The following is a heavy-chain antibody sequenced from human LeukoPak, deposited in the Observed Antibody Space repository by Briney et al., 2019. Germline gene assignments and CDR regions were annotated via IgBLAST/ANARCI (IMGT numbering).Heavy chain of an antibody. CDR2: ISGSGGST. CDR1: GFTFSSYA. V-gene: IGHV3-23*01. J-gene: IGHJ5*02. CDR3: ARRRKIAAAGTSPSCWFDP. D-gene: IGHD6-13*01. Sequence: GGSLRLSCAASGFTFSSYAMSWVRQAPGKGLEWVSAISGSGGSTYYADSVKGRFTISRDNSKNTLYLQMNSLRAEDTAAYYCARRRKIAAAGTSPSCWFDPWGQGTLVTVSS.